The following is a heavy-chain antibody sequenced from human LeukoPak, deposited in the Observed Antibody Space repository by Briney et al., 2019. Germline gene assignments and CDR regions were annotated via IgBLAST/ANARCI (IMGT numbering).Heavy chain of an antibody. Sequence: PGGSLRLSCAASGFTFSGYCMNWVRQAPGKGLEWVSSISTGSSYIYYADSVKGRFTISRDNAKNSLYLQMNSLRAEDTAVFYCARDRSPIAADGMDVWGRGTTVTVSS. CDR2: ISTGSSYI. J-gene: IGHJ6*02. D-gene: IGHD6-25*01. CDR1: GFTFSGYC. CDR3: ARDRSPIAADGMDV. V-gene: IGHV3-21*01.